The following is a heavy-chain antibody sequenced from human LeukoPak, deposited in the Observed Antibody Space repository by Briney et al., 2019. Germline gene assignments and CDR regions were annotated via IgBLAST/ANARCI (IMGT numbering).Heavy chain of an antibody. CDR1: GFTFSSYE. CDR2: IKQDGSEK. D-gene: IGHD3-10*01. V-gene: IGHV3-7*01. J-gene: IGHJ4*02. CDR3: AREEHYYGSVVDY. Sequence: GGSLRLSCAASGFTFSSYEMNWVRQAPGKGLEWVANIKQDGSEKYYVDSVKGRFTISRDNAKNSLYLQMNSLRVEDTAVYYGAREEHYYGSVVDYWGQGTLVTVSS.